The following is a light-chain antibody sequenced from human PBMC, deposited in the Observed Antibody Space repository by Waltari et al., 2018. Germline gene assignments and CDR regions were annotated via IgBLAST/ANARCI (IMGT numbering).Light chain of an antibody. J-gene: IGLJ3*02. CDR1: SSNIGSNT. Sequence: QSVLTQPPSASGTPGQRVTISCSGSSSNIGSNTVTWYQHLPGTAPKRLIKLNNRRPSGVPDRFSGSNSGTSASLAISGLQSEDEALYYCATWDDGLSGVVFGGGTKVTVL. CDR2: LNN. V-gene: IGLV1-44*01. CDR3: ATWDDGLSGVV.